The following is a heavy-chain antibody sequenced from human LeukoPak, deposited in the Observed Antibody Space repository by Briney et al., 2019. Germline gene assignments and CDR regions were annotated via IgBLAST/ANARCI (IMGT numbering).Heavy chain of an antibody. V-gene: IGHV1-18*01. J-gene: IGHJ4*02. Sequence: GASVKVSCKASGYTFTSYGISWVRQAPGQGLEWMGWISAYNGNTDYAQKLQGRVTMTTDTSTSTAYMELRSLRSDDTAVYYCARGRAPDYYGSGSLADYWGQGTLVTVSS. CDR1: GYTFTSYG. D-gene: IGHD3-10*01. CDR2: ISAYNGNT. CDR3: ARGRAPDYYGSGSLADY.